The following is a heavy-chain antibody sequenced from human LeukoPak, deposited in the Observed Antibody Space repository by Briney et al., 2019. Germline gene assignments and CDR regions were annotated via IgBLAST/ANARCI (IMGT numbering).Heavy chain of an antibody. CDR3: ARYRDSGGRLAFDI. CDR1: GGSISASNW. V-gene: IGHV4-4*02. J-gene: IGHJ3*02. Sequence: SETLSLTCAVSGGSISASNWWSWFRQSPGKGLEWIGEIYHSGSTNSNPSLKSRVTMSVDTSKNQFSLKLSSVTAADTAVYYCARYRDSGGRLAFDIWGQGTVVTVSS. CDR2: IYHSGST. D-gene: IGHD2-15*01.